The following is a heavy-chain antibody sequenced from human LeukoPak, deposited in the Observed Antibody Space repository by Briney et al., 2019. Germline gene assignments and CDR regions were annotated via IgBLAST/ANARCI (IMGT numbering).Heavy chain of an antibody. CDR2: ISSSGSTI. CDR1: GFTFSDYY. CDR3: AREYSGSYYAFDY. D-gene: IGHD1-26*01. Sequence: GGSLRLSCAASGFTFSDYYMSWIRQAPGRGLEWVSYISSSGSTIYYADSVKGRFTISRDNAKNSLYLQMNSLRAEDTAVYYCAREYSGSYYAFDYWGQGTLVTVSS. V-gene: IGHV3-11*01. J-gene: IGHJ4*02.